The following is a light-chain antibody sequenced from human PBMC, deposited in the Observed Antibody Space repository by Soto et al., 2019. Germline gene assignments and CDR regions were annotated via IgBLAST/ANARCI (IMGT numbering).Light chain of an antibody. CDR3: QQYANSPFT. CDR1: QSVSSY. J-gene: IGKJ2*01. Sequence: EIVLTQSPATLSLSPGERATLSCRASQSVSSYLAWYQQKPGQAPRLLIFEASKRATGTPDRFSGSGSGTDFTLSISRLEPEDFAVYYCQQYANSPFTFGQGTKVDIK. CDR2: EAS. V-gene: IGKV3-11*01.